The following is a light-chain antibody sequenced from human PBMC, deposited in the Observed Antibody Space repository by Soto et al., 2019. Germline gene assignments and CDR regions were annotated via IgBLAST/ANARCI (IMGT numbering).Light chain of an antibody. V-gene: IGKV1-39*01. J-gene: IGKJ2*01. CDR2: AAS. CDR3: QQSYSTPYT. Sequence: DIQMTQSPSSLSASVGDRVTITCRASQSISNYLNWYQQKPGKAPKLLIYAASSLQSGVPSRFSGSGSGTDFPITISSVHAEDFATDYYQQSYSTPYTFVQGTKLEIK. CDR1: QSISNY.